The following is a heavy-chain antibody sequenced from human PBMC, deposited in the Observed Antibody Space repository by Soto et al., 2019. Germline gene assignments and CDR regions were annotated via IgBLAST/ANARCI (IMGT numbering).Heavy chain of an antibody. CDR3: ARGPQYSGSWYWGSFQH. D-gene: IGHD6-13*01. V-gene: IGHV1-69*02. Sequence: SVKVSCKASGGTFSSYTISWVRQAPGQGLEWMGRIIPILGIANYAQKFQGRVTITADKSTSTAYMELSSLRSEDTAVYYCARGPQYSGSWYWGSFQHWGQGTLVTV. J-gene: IGHJ1*01. CDR1: GGTFSSYT. CDR2: IIPILGIA.